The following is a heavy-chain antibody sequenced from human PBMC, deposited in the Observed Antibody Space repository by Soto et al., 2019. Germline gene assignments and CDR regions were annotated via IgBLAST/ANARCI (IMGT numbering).Heavy chain of an antibody. V-gene: IGHV1-8*01. CDR1: GDTFTNYD. J-gene: IGHJ6*02. Sequence: QVQLVQSGAEVKKPGASVKVSCKASGDTFTNYDINWVRQATGQGREWMGRMNLNSGNTGYAQKFQSRVTMTRNTSLTTAYMELRSLRSEATAVYYCARGRNGMDVWGQGTTVTVSS. CDR3: ARGRNGMDV. CDR2: MNLNSGNT.